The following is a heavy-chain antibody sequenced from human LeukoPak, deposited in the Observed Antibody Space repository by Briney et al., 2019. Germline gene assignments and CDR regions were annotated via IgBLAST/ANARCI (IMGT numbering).Heavy chain of an antibody. CDR3: ASPDYGSGSYSY. Sequence: MASETLSLTCTVSGGSISSSSYYWGWIRQPPGKGLEWIGSIYYSGSTYYNPSLKSRVTISVDTSKNQFSLKLSSVTAADTAVYYCASPDYGSGSYSYWGQGTLVIASS. D-gene: IGHD3-10*01. V-gene: IGHV4-39*01. CDR2: IYYSGST. J-gene: IGHJ4*02. CDR1: GGSISSSSYY.